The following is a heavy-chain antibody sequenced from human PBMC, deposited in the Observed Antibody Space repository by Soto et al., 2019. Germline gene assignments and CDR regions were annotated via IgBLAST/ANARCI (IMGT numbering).Heavy chain of an antibody. V-gene: IGHV3-23*01. CDR1: GFTFSSTFYNYA. CDR3: AKDLTFYYQSEGDY. CDR2: ISGSGGDT. J-gene: IGHJ4*02. Sequence: GGSLSLSCAASGFTFSSTFYNYAMTWVRQAPGMGLEWVSAISGSGGDTYYADSVKGRFTISRDNSKNTLFLQMNSLRAEDTAVYYCAKDLTFYYQSEGDYWGQGTLVTVSS. D-gene: IGHD3-10*01.